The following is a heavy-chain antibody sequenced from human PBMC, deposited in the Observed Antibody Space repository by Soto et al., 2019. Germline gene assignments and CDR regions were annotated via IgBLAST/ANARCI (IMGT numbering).Heavy chain of an antibody. CDR2: ISYDGTRE. CDR3: ARGYCSGGSCPPDY. CDR1: GFTFRSFA. J-gene: IGHJ4*02. D-gene: IGHD2-15*01. Sequence: QVQLVESGGDVVQPGRSLRLSCAASGFTFRSFAMHWVRQAPGKGLEWVAGISYDGTREYYADSVKGRFTISRDNSRNTLFLQVNSLRPDDTSVYYCARGYCSGGSCPPDYWGQGTLVTVSS. V-gene: IGHV3-30-3*01.